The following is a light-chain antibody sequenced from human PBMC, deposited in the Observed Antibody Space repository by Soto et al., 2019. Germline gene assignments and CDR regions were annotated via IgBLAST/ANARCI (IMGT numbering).Light chain of an antibody. CDR2: RVS. Sequence: ETVLTQSPATLSLSPGDSATLSCRASQSVSRFFAWYQQKPGQAPRLLFYRVSNRATGVPPRFSASGSGTDFTLSISSLVPEDFAVYYCQQRFTWPLTFGGGTKVDI. CDR3: QQRFTWPLT. J-gene: IGKJ4*01. V-gene: IGKV3-11*01. CDR1: QSVSRF.